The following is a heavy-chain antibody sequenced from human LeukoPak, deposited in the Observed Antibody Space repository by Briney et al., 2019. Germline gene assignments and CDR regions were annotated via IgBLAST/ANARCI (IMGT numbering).Heavy chain of an antibody. Sequence: GGSLRLSCAASAFTVSTNYMSWVRQAPGKGLEWVSVISSGGDTYYADSVKGRFTVSRDNSKNTLYLQMNSLRAEDTAVYYCARGGYYITYWGQGTLVTVSS. J-gene: IGHJ4*02. D-gene: IGHD3-3*01. CDR3: ARGGYYITY. CDR2: ISSGGDT. CDR1: AFTVSTNY. V-gene: IGHV3-53*01.